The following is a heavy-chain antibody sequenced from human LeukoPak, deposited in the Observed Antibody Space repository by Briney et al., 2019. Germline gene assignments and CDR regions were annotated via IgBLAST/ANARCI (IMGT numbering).Heavy chain of an antibody. J-gene: IGHJ3*02. Sequence: GGSLRLSCAASGFTFSDYYMSWIRQAPGEGLEWVSYISSSGSTIYYADSVKGRFTISRDNAKNSLYLQMNSLRAEDTAVYYCARQYCSGGSCYLNAAFDIWGQGTMVTVSS. D-gene: IGHD2-15*01. CDR3: ARQYCSGGSCYLNAAFDI. CDR1: GFTFSDYY. CDR2: ISSSGSTI. V-gene: IGHV3-11*04.